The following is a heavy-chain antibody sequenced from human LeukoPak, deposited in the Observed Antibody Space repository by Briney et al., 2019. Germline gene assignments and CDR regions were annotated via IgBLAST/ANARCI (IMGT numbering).Heavy chain of an antibody. D-gene: IGHD4-11*01. CDR1: GFTFSHYG. V-gene: IGHV3-33*06. CDR2: IWSDGTNR. J-gene: IGHJ5*01. Sequence: PGGSLRLSCAAAGFTFSHYGMHWVRQAPGEGLEWVAVIWSDGTNRYYADSVKGRFTISRDDSGNTVYLQMNSLRPEDTGVYYCAKDAQGGFDYSNSLESWGQGTPVTVST. CDR3: AKDAQGGFDYSNSLES.